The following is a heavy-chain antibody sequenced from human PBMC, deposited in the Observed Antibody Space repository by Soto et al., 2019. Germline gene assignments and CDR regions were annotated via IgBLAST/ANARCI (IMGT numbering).Heavy chain of an antibody. Sequence: QLQLQESGPGLVKPSETLSLTCTVSGGSISSSSYYWGWIRQPPGKGLEWIGSIYYSGSTYYNPSLTSRVTISVDTSKNQFSLKLSSVTAADTAVYYCARRTRELREIDYWGQGTLVTVSS. V-gene: IGHV4-39*01. CDR3: ARRTRELREIDY. CDR2: IYYSGST. J-gene: IGHJ4*02. CDR1: GGSISSSSYY. D-gene: IGHD1-26*01.